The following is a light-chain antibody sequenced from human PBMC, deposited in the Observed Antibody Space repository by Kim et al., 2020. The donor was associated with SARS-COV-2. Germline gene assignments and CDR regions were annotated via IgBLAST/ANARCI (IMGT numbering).Light chain of an antibody. CDR1: QGIISL. V-gene: IGKV1-12*01. Sequence: ASVGDRVTITCRASQGIISLLAWYQQKPGKAPKLLIFPASSLESGVPSRFSGSGSGTDFTLTISSLQPEDFATYFCQQANNFPLTFGGGTKVDIK. CDR3: QQANNFPLT. CDR2: PAS. J-gene: IGKJ4*01.